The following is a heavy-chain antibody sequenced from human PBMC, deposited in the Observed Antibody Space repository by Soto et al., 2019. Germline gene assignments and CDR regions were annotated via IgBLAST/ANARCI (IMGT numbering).Heavy chain of an antibody. J-gene: IGHJ6*02. Sequence: EVQLVESGGGLVQPGGSLRLSCAASGFTFSSYEMNWVRQAPGKGLEWVSYISSSGSTIYYADSVKGRFTISRDNAKNSLYLQMNSLRAEDTAVYYCARDRITMISDVWGQGTTVTVSS. CDR3: ARDRITMISDV. D-gene: IGHD3-22*01. CDR2: ISSSGSTI. V-gene: IGHV3-48*03. CDR1: GFTFSSYE.